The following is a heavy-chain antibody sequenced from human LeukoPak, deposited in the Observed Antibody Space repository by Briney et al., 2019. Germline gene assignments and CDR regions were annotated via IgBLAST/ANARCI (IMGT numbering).Heavy chain of an antibody. Sequence: PGGSLRLSCTASGFTFGDYGMSWVRQAPGKGPEWVANIKEDGSLKNYVDSVEGRFTVSRDNAKNTLYLQMNSLRLEDTAVYYCVRDWAPASMQAAPFDCWGQGTLVTVSS. V-gene: IGHV3-7*01. J-gene: IGHJ4*02. CDR3: VRDWAPASMQAAPFDC. CDR2: IKEDGSLK. D-gene: IGHD2/OR15-2a*01. CDR1: GFTFGDYG.